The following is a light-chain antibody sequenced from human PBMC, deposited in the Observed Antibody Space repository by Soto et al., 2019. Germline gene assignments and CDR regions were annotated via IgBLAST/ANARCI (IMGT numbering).Light chain of an antibody. CDR1: QSVGSS. Sequence: VVMTQSPATLSVSPGERATLSCRAGQSVGSSLAWYQQKPGQAPRLLIYGASTRATGFPARFSGSGSGTEFTLTISSLQSEDFAVYYCQQYYSWPLTFGGGTKVDIK. V-gene: IGKV3-15*01. J-gene: IGKJ4*01. CDR3: QQYYSWPLT. CDR2: GAS.